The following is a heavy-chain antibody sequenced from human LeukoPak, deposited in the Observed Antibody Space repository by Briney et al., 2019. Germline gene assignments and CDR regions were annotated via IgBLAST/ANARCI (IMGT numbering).Heavy chain of an antibody. CDR1: GYTFTGYY. CDR2: INPNSGGT. CDR3: ASGGPITTVVTPDSPDY. J-gene: IGHJ4*02. V-gene: IGHV1-2*02. Sequence: ASVKVSCKASGYTFTGYYMHWVRQAPGQGLEWMGWINPNSGGTNYAQKFQGRVTMTRDTSISTAYMELSRLRPDDTAVYYCASGGPITTVVTPDSPDYWGQGTLVTVSS. D-gene: IGHD4-23*01.